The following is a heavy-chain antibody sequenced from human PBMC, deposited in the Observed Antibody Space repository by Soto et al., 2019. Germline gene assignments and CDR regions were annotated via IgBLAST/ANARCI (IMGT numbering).Heavy chain of an antibody. CDR1: GGSVSSGSYY. Sequence: QVQLQESGPGLVKPSETLSLTCTVSGGSVSSGSYYWSWIRQPPGKGLEWIGYIYYSGSTNYNPPRKSRVTISVDTSKNQFSLKLSSVTAADTAVYYCARDPEDFWSGSSWYYGMDVWGQGTTVTVSS. CDR3: ARDPEDFWSGSSWYYGMDV. CDR2: IYYSGST. J-gene: IGHJ6*02. D-gene: IGHD3-3*01. V-gene: IGHV4-61*01.